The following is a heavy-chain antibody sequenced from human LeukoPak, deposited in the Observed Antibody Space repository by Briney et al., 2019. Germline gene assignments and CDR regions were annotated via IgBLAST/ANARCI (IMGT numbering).Heavy chain of an antibody. V-gene: IGHV3-66*02. CDR3: ARMRGTTDY. D-gene: IGHD1-26*01. CDR1: GFTFSSYA. Sequence: TGGSLRLSCAASGFTFSSYAMSWVRQAPGKGLEWVSVIYSGGSTYYADSVKGRFTISRDNSKNTLYLQMNSLRAEDTAVYYCARMRGTTDYWGQGTLVTASS. CDR2: IYSGGST. J-gene: IGHJ4*02.